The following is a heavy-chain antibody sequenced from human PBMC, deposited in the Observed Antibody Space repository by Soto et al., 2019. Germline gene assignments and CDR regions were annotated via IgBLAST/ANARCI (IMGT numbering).Heavy chain of an antibody. D-gene: IGHD3-3*01. CDR3: AKDENYDFWSGYFGWFDY. J-gene: IGHJ4*02. V-gene: IGHV3-23*01. Sequence: GGSLRLSCAASGFTFSSYAMSWVRQAPGKGLEWVSAISGSGGSTYYADSVKGRFTISRDNSKNTLYLQMNSLRAEDTAVYYCAKDENYDFWSGYFGWFDYWGQGTLVPVS. CDR2: ISGSGGST. CDR1: GFTFSSYA.